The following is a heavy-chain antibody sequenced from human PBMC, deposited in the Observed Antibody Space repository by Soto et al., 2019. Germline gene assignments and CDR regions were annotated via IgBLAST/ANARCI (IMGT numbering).Heavy chain of an antibody. CDR2: IYYSGRT. Sequence: PSETLSLTCTVSGGSIRDYFWTWIRQPPGKGPEWIGYIYYSGRTNYSPSLKSRVSISVDTSKNHFSLQLRSVTAADTAVYYCARVGGDDFGDSGGFDYWGQGTLVTVSS. CDR1: GGSIRDYF. CDR3: ARVGGDDFGDSGGFDY. J-gene: IGHJ4*02. D-gene: IGHD4-17*01. V-gene: IGHV4-59*01.